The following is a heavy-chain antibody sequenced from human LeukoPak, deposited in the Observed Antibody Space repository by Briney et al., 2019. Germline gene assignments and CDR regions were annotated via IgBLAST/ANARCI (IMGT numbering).Heavy chain of an antibody. CDR1: GFTFSSYS. CDR2: ISSSSSYI. Sequence: PGGSLRLSCAASGFTFSSYSMNWVRQAPGKGLEWVSSISSSSSYIYYADSVKGRFTISRDNAKNSLYLQMNSLRAEDTAVYYCARDAPYSSSWYRAFDIWGQGTMVTVSS. V-gene: IGHV3-21*01. D-gene: IGHD6-13*01. J-gene: IGHJ3*02. CDR3: ARDAPYSSSWYRAFDI.